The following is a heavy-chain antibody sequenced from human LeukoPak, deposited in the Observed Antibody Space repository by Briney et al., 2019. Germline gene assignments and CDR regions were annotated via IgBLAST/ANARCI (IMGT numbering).Heavy chain of an antibody. CDR1: GGSISSSSYY. D-gene: IGHD6-13*01. Sequence: SETLSLTCTVSGGSISSSSYYWGWIRQPPGKGLEWIGSIYYSGSTYYNPSLKSRVTISVDTSKNQFSLKLSSVTAADTAVYYCARSFRGGAAGPWGQGTLDTVSS. CDR2: IYYSGST. J-gene: IGHJ4*02. V-gene: IGHV4-39*07. CDR3: ARSFRGGAAGP.